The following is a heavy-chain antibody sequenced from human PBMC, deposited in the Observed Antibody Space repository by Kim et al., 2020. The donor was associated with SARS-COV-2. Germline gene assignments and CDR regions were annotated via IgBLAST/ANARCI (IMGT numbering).Heavy chain of an antibody. V-gene: IGHV3-23*01. J-gene: IGHJ4*02. D-gene: IGHD6-19*01. CDR3: AKVSQWLVGGFDY. CDR2: ISSSGGRI. CDR1: GFTFSSYA. Sequence: GGSLRLSCAASGFTFSSYAMSWVRQAPGKGLEWVSVISSSGGRIYYADSVKGRFTISRDNSKNTLYLQMNSLRAEDTAVYYCAKVSQWLVGGFDYWGQGTLVTVSS.